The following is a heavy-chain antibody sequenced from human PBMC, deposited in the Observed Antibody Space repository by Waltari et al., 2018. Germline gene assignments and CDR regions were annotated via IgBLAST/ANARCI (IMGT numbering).Heavy chain of an antibody. Sequence: QVQLQESGPGLVKPSETLSLTCTVSGYSISSGYYWGWIRQPPGKGLEWIGSIYLGGSTYYNPSLKSRVTISVDTSKNQFSLKLSSVTAADTAVYYCARSRYDSSGYYYVYWGQGTLVTVSS. CDR1: GYSISSGYY. CDR3: ARSRYDSSGYYYVY. J-gene: IGHJ4*02. V-gene: IGHV4-38-2*02. D-gene: IGHD3-22*01. CDR2: IYLGGST.